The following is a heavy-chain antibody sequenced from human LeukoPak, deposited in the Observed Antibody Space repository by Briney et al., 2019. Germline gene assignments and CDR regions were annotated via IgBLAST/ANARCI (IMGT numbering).Heavy chain of an antibody. CDR3: ARGATYYDILTGYNYYYYYMDV. J-gene: IGHJ6*03. Sequence: SETLSLTCTVSGGSISSSSYYWGWIRQPPGKGLEWIGSIYYSGSTYYNPSLKSRVTISVDTSKNQFSLKLSSVTAADTAVYYCARGATYYDILTGYNYYYYYMDVWGKGTTVTVSS. D-gene: IGHD3-9*01. CDR1: GGSISSSSYY. V-gene: IGHV4-39*07. CDR2: IYYSGST.